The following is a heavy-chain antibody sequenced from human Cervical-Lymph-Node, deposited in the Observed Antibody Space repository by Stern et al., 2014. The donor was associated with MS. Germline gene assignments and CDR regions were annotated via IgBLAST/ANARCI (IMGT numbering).Heavy chain of an antibody. CDR3: AREWIYEVSWFDS. V-gene: IGHV4-61*02. J-gene: IGHJ5*01. Sequence: QVQLQESGPGLVKPSQTLSLTCTVSGGSISSGSHYWSWIRQPAGKGLEWVGRIYSTGRVDYNPSFKGRVTMSVDTSKDHFSLELRSVTAADTAMYYCAREWIYEVSWFDSWGQGSLVIVSS. D-gene: IGHD5/OR15-5a*01. CDR1: GGSISSGSHY. CDR2: IYSTGRV.